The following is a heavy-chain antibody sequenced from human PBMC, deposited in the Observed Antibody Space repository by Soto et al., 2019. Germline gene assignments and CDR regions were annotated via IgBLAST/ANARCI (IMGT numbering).Heavy chain of an antibody. J-gene: IGHJ5*01. D-gene: IGHD1-20*01. V-gene: IGHV4-30-4*01. Sequence: PSETLSLTCSVSGDSISNIDYFWAWICQPPVQALEYIGYIYKSATTYYNPSFESRVAISVDTSKSQFSIYVTSVSAADSAVYFCARGRYCITGRCFQNCFDSWGQGALVTVSS. CDR3: ARGRYCITGRCFQNCFDS. CDR2: IYKSATT. CDR1: GDSISNIDYF.